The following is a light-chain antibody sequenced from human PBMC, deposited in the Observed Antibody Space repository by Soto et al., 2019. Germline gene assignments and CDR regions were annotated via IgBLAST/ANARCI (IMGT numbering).Light chain of an antibody. CDR1: TSNLGAGYD. J-gene: IGLJ1*01. CDR3: QSYDNSLRAYV. V-gene: IGLV1-40*01. Sequence: QSVLTQPASVSGAPGQTVSISCTGTTSNLGAGYDVHWYRHLPGTAPTPLISDNTNRPSGVPDRFSGSKSGTSASLAISGLQSEDEADYYCQSYDNSLRAYVFGPGTKVTV. CDR2: DNT.